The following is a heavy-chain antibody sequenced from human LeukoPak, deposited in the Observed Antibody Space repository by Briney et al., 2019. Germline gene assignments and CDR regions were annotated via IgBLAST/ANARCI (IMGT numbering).Heavy chain of an antibody. V-gene: IGHV1-46*02. J-gene: IGHJ4*02. CDR3: ARDNQGGGSGMPFDY. CDR1: GNTFNTYY. CDR2: IDPFSHAT. Sequence: ASVKVSCKAPGNTFNTYYMHWVRQAPGHGLEWMGVIDPFSHATHYAQKFQGRVTMTRDMSTSTVYMELSSLRSGDTAVYYCARDNQGGGSGMPFDYWGQGTLVTVSS. D-gene: IGHD3-10*01.